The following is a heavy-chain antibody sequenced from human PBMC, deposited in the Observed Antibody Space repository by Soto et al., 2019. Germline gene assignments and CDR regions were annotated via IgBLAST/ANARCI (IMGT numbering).Heavy chain of an antibody. CDR1: GGSISSYY. Sequence: GGSISSYYWSWIRQPPGKGLEWIGYIYYSGSTNYNPSLKSRVTISVDTSKNQFSLKLSSVTAADTAVYYCARDYGGNSDYWGQGTLVTVSS. CDR3: ARDYGGNSDY. CDR2: IYYSGST. D-gene: IGHD4-17*01. V-gene: IGHV4-59*01. J-gene: IGHJ4*02.